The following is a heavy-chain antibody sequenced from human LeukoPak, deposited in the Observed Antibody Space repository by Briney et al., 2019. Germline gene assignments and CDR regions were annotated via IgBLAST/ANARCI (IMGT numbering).Heavy chain of an antibody. CDR1: GFTFVNTW. Sequence: RGSLRLPCAASGFTFVNTWMTWIRQAPGKGLEWVGRIKSKNVGGTSDYAAAAEGRFTISRDDSKTTVYLQMNSLKTEDTAVYYCTTGGPYGTDFDHWGQGTLVTVSS. V-gene: IGHV3-15*01. J-gene: IGHJ4*02. D-gene: IGHD4-17*01. CDR3: TTGGPYGTDFDH. CDR2: IKSKNVGGTS.